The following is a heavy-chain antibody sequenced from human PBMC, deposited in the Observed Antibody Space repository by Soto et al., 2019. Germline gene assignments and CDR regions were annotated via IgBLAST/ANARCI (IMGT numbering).Heavy chain of an antibody. J-gene: IGHJ4*02. CDR1: GVTVSSNH. CDR2: ISSSSSYI. D-gene: IGHD6-6*01. V-gene: IGHV3-21*04. CDR3: AKNWDTTFSSSSH. Sequence: GGSLRLSCAASGVTVSSNHMNWVLHAPGKGLELLSSISSSSSYIYYADSVKGRFTISRDKTKNTLYLQMNSLRAEDTAVYYCAKNWDTTFSSSSHWGQGTLVTVSS.